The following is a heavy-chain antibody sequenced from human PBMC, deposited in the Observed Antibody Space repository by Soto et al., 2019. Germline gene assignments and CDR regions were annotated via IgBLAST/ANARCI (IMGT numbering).Heavy chain of an antibody. V-gene: IGHV1-69*04. Sequence: VASVKVSCKASGGTFSSYTISWVRQAPGQGLEWMGRIVPILGIANYAQKFQGRVTITADKSTSTAYMELSSLRSEDTAVYYCARDLIVTIFGVVSYMDVWGKGTTVTVSS. CDR3: ARDLIVTIFGVVSYMDV. CDR2: IVPILGIA. CDR1: GGTFSSYT. D-gene: IGHD3-3*01. J-gene: IGHJ6*03.